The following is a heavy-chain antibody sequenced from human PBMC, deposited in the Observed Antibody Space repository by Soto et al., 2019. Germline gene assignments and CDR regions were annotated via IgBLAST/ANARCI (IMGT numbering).Heavy chain of an antibody. J-gene: IGHJ6*02. V-gene: IGHV3-23*01. D-gene: IGHD5-12*01. CDR1: GFTFSSYA. Sequence: EVQLLESGGGLVQPGGSLRLSCAASGFTFSSYAMSWVRQAPGKGLEWVSAISGSGGSTYYADSVKGRFTISRDNSKNTLYLQMNSLRAEDTAVYYCAKRGVGYSGYDYYYYYYGMDVWGQGTTVTVSS. CDR3: AKRGVGYSGYDYYYYYYGMDV. CDR2: ISGSGGST.